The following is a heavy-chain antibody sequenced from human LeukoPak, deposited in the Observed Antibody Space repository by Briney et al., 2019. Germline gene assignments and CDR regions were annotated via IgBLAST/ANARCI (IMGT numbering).Heavy chain of an antibody. CDR1: GFAVSSNY. V-gene: IGHV3-53*01. J-gene: IGHJ4*02. CDR3: ARAYSGWYPYFDY. D-gene: IGHD6-19*01. CDR2: IYSGGST. Sequence: GGSLRLSCAASGFAVSSNYMSWVRQAPGKGLEWVSVIYSGGSTYYADSVKGRFTISRDNSKNTLYLQMNSLRAEDTAVYYCARAYSGWYPYFDYWGQGTLVTVSS.